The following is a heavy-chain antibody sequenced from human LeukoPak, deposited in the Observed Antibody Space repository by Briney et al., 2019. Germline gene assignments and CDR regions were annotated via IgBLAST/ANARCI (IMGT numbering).Heavy chain of an antibody. Sequence: PSETLSLTCAVYGGSFSGYYWSWIRQPPGKGLEWIGEINHSGSTDYNPSLKSRVTISVDTSKNQFSLKLSSVTAADTAVYYCARAKAPYCSSTSCYGPNWFDPRGQGTLVTVSS. CDR1: GGSFSGYY. CDR3: ARAKAPYCSSTSCYGPNWFDP. D-gene: IGHD2-2*01. J-gene: IGHJ5*02. V-gene: IGHV4-34*01. CDR2: INHSGST.